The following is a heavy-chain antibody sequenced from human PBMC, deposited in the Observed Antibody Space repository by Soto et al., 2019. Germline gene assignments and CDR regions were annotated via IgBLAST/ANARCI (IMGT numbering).Heavy chain of an antibody. V-gene: IGHV2-5*02. CDR1: GFSLSTDGAG. D-gene: IGHD5-18*01. J-gene: IGHJ5*02. Sequence: QITLKESGPTLVKPTQTLTLTCSISGFSLSTDGAGVGWIRQPPGKSLEWLALIYWDDDKRYSPSLKSRLTITKDTSKNEVVLTMTSMDLVDTATYYCAQRRTSGHSYGLMWFDPWGQGTLVTVSS. CDR3: AQRRTSGHSYGLMWFDP. CDR2: IYWDDDK.